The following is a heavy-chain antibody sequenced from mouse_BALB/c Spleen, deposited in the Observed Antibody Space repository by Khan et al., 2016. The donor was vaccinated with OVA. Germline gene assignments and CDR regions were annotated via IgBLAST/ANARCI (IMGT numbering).Heavy chain of an antibody. Sequence: EVQLQESGPGLVNPSQSLSLTCTVTGYSITSDYAWNWIRQFPGNKLEWMGYISDSGRTSYNPSLKSRISITRDTSKNQVFLQLNSVTTEDTASYFCARSVTITTVVATDFDYWGQGTTLTVSS. CDR3: ARSVTITTVVATDFDY. V-gene: IGHV3-2*02. D-gene: IGHD1-1*01. J-gene: IGHJ2*01. CDR1: GYSITSDYA. CDR2: ISDSGRT.